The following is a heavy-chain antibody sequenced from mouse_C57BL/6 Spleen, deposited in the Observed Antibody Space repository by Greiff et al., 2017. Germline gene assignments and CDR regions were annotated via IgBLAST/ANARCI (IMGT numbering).Heavy chain of an antibody. J-gene: IGHJ2*01. D-gene: IGHD1-1*01. CDR3: ARWGAVVAPLDY. V-gene: IGHV1-81*01. CDR2: IYPRSGNT. Sequence: LVESGAELARPGASVKLSCKASGYTFTSYGISWVKQRTGQGLEWIGEIYPRSGNTYYNEKFKGKATLTADKSSSTAYMELRSLTSEDSAVYFCARWGAVVAPLDYWGQGTTLTVSS. CDR1: GYTFTSYG.